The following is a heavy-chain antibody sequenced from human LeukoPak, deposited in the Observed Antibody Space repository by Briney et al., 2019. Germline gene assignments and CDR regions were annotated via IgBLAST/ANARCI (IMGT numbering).Heavy chain of an antibody. V-gene: IGHV3-9*01. J-gene: IGHJ4*02. CDR3: AKHSAIRAFEN. Sequence: GRSLRLSCEASGFTFSDYAMHWVRQAPGKGLEWVSGISWDGVSIGYGGSVKGRFVTSRDNVRNFLYLQMNNLKTEDTAFYYCAKHSAIRAFENWGQGILVTVSS. CDR1: GFTFSDYA. CDR2: ISWDGVSI.